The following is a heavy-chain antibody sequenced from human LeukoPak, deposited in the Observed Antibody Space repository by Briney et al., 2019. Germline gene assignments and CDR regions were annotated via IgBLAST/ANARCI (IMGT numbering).Heavy chain of an antibody. CDR1: GGSISSYY. CDR3: ARGVMGRTIITTFYYFDS. J-gene: IGHJ4*02. D-gene: IGHD2/OR15-2a*01. V-gene: IGHV4-59*01. CDR2: IYCSGST. Sequence: SETLSLTCTVSGGSISSYYWNWIRQPPGKGLEWIGYIYCSGSTNYNPSLKSRVTISVDTSKNQFTLKLSSVTAADTAVYYCARGVMGRTIITTFYYFDSWGQGTLVTVSS.